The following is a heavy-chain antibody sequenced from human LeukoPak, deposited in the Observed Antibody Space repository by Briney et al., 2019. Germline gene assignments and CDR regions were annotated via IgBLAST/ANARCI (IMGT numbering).Heavy chain of an antibody. CDR3: AKDAGITMVRGVIDH. Sequence: GGSLRLSCAASGFTFSSYGMHWVRQAPGKGLEWVAVISHDGSNKYYADSVKGRFTISRDNSKNTLYLQMNSLRAEDTAVYYCAKDAGITMVRGVIDHWGQGTLVTVSS. J-gene: IGHJ4*02. CDR1: GFTFSSYG. V-gene: IGHV3-30*18. CDR2: ISHDGSNK. D-gene: IGHD3-10*01.